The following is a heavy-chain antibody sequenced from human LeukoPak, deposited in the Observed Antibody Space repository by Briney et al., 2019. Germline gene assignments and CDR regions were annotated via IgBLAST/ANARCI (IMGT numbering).Heavy chain of an antibody. CDR3: ARDQGAFDM. J-gene: IGHJ3*02. V-gene: IGHV3-7*05. CDR2: IKQDGSEK. Sequence: GGSLRLSCAGSGITLSTYWMSWIRQAPGKGLEWVGNIKQDGSEKYFVDSLSGRFTISRDNAKNSLFLQMNSLRAEDTAVYYCARDQGAFDMWGQGTMVTVSS. CDR1: GITLSTYW.